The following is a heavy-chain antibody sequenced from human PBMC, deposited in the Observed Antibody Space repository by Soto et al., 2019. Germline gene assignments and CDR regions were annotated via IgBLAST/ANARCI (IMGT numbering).Heavy chain of an antibody. D-gene: IGHD1-26*01. CDR3: TRAPVSGSYCFDF. J-gene: IGHJ4*02. CDR1: GGSFSGYY. Sequence: SETLSLTCAVYGGSFSGYYLSWIRQPPGKGLEWIGEINHSGSTNYNPSLKSRVTISVDTSKNQFSLKLSSVTPADTAVYYCTRAPVSGSYCFDFWGQGTPVTVSS. V-gene: IGHV4-34*01. CDR2: INHSGST.